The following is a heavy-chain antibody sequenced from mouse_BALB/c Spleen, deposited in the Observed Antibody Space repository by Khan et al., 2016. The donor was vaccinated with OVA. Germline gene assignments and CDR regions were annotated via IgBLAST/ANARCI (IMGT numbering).Heavy chain of an antibody. J-gene: IGHJ2*01. CDR2: INPRTGYT. CDR1: GYTFINYW. Sequence: VQLQESGAELAKPGASVKMSCKASGYTFINYWILWVKQRPGQGLEWIGSINPRTGYTEYNQNFKDKATLTADKSSSTAYMQLSSLTSEDSAVYYCARRGLRWDFDYWGQGTTLTVSS. V-gene: IGHV1-7*01. D-gene: IGHD1-1*01. CDR3: ARRGLRWDFDY.